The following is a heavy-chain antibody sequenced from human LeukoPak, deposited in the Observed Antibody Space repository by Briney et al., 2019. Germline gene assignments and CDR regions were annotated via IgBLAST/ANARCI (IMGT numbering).Heavy chain of an antibody. D-gene: IGHD2-2*01. Sequence: GGSLRLSCAASGLTFSSYAMTWVRQAPGKGLEWVSGISVSGGSTYYADSVKGRFTISRDNSKNTLYLQMNSLRAEDTAVYYCAKVCSSTGCLPDYWGQGTLVTVSS. CDR2: ISVSGGST. V-gene: IGHV3-23*01. CDR1: GLTFSSYA. CDR3: AKVCSSTGCLPDY. J-gene: IGHJ4*02.